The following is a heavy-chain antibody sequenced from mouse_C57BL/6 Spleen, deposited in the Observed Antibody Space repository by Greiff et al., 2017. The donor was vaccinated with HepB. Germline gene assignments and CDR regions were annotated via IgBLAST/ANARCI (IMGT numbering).Heavy chain of an antibody. Sequence: VQLQQSGPELVKPGASVKISCKASGYAFSSSWMNWVKQRPGKGLEWIGRIYPGDGDTNYNGKFKGKATLTADQSSSTAYMQLSSLTSEDSAVYFCARRVQLSYYFDYWGQGTTLTVSS. CDR1: GYAFSSSW. V-gene: IGHV1-82*01. CDR3: ARRVQLSYYFDY. J-gene: IGHJ2*01. CDR2: IYPGDGDT.